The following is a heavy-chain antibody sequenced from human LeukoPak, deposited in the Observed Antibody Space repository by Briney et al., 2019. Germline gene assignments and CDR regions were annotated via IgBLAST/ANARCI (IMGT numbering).Heavy chain of an antibody. D-gene: IGHD4-11*01. Sequence: PGGSLRLSCAASGFTFSSYYMNWVRQAPGKGLEWVSSISSSSYIYYADSAKGRFTISRDNAKNSLYLQMNSLRAEDTAVYYCARSSDYKDYWGQGTLVTVSS. CDR2: ISSSSYI. CDR3: ARSSDYKDY. CDR1: GFTFSSYY. J-gene: IGHJ4*02. V-gene: IGHV3-21*01.